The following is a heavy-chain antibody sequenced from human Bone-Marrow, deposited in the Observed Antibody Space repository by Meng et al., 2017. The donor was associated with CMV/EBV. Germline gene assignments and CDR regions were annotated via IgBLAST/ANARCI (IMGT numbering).Heavy chain of an antibody. V-gene: IGHV3-15*01. CDR1: GFSFSNAW. D-gene: IGHD1-1*01. CDR3: ATGTGRSDFDY. Sequence: GGSLRLSCAASGFSFSNAWMSWVRQAPGKGLEWVGRIKRKSDGGTTDYGAPVKGRFTISRDDSKDTLYLQMNSLQTEDTALYYCATGTGRSDFDYWGQGNLVTVSS. J-gene: IGHJ4*02. CDR2: IKRKSDGGTT.